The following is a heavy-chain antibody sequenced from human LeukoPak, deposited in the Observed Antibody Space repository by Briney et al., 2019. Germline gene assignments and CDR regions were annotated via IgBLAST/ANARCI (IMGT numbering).Heavy chain of an antibody. D-gene: IGHD3-22*01. V-gene: IGHV3-23*01. CDR3: AKERLYYYDSSGYYDY. CDR2: ISGSGGST. J-gene: IGHJ4*02. Sequence: GGSLRLSCAASGFTFSSYAMSWVRQAPGKGLEWVSAISGSGGSTYYADSVKGRFTISRDNSKNTLYLQMNSLRAEDTAVYYCAKERLYYYDSSGYYDYWGQGTLVTVSS. CDR1: GFTFSSYA.